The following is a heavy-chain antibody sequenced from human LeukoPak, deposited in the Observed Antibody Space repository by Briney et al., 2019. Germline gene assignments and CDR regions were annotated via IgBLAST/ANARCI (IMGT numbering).Heavy chain of an antibody. D-gene: IGHD5-18*01. CDR2: VYNSGNT. J-gene: IGHJ4*02. V-gene: IGHV4-59*12. Sequence: SETLPLTCTVSGGSISIYYWSWVRQPPGKGLEWMGYVYNSGNTDYNPSLKSRVTISADTSKNQFSLKLTSVTAADTAVYYCARAQGYSYGNTLDYWGQGTLVTVSS. CDR3: ARAQGYSYGNTLDY. CDR1: GGSISIYY.